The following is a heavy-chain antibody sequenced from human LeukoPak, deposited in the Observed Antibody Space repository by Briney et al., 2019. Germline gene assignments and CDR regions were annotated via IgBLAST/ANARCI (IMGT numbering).Heavy chain of an antibody. CDR2: IYYSGST. V-gene: IGHV4-31*03. CDR3: ARDRGRYCSSTSCFNSFIDY. J-gene: IGHJ4*02. D-gene: IGHD2-2*01. CDR1: GGSISSGGYY. Sequence: PSETLSLTCTVSGGSISSGGYYWSWIRQHPGKGLEWIGYIYYSGSTYYNPSLKSRVTISVDTSRNQFSLKLSSVTAADTAVYYCARDRGRYCSSTSCFNSFIDYWGQGTLVTVSS.